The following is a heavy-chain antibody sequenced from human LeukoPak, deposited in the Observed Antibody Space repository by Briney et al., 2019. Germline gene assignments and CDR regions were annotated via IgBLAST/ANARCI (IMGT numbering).Heavy chain of an antibody. V-gene: IGHV1-46*01. D-gene: IGHD4-11*01. Sequence: ASETVSCKASGYTFTSNYMHWVRQAPGQGLEWMGIISPSGGSTTYAQKFQGRVTMTRDTSTNTVYMELSSLRSDDTAVYYCARDLQGSSTFDYWGQGTLVTVSA. J-gene: IGHJ4*02. CDR1: GYTFTSNY. CDR3: ARDLQGSSTFDY. CDR2: ISPSGGST.